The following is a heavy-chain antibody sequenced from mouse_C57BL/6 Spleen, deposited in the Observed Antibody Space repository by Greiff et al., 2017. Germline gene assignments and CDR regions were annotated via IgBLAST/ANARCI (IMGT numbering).Heavy chain of an antibody. J-gene: IGHJ4*01. V-gene: IGHV1-81*01. CDR2: IYPRSGNT. D-gene: IGHD2-5*01. CDR1: GYTFTSYG. CDR3: TRWYYSKESHAMGC. Sequence: VQLQQSGAELVRPGASVKLSCKASGYTFTSYGISWVKQRPGQGLEWIGEIYPRSGNTYYNEKFKGKATLAADKSSSTAYMELRILTSEDSAVYFCTRWYYSKESHAMGCWGQGTSVTFSS.